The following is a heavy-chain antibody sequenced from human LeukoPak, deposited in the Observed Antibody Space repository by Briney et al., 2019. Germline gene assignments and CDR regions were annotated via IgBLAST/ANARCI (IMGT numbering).Heavy chain of an antibody. J-gene: IGHJ3*02. CDR2: IYYSGST. CDR1: GGSISSSSYY. D-gene: IGHD6-13*01. CDR3: ASPLTPSLSIAAAGTAVDAFDI. Sequence: PSETLSLTCTVSGGSISSSSYYWGWIRQPPGQGLEWIGSIYYSGSTYYNPSLKSRVTISVDTSKNQFSLKLSSVTAADTAVYYCASPLTPSLSIAAAGTAVDAFDIWGQGTMVTVSS. V-gene: IGHV4-39*01.